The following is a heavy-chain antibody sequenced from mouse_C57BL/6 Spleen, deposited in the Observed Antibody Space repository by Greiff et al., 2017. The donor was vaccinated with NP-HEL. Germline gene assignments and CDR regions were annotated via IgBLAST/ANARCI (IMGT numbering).Heavy chain of an antibody. Sequence: EVHLVESGGGLVKPGGSLKLSCAASGFTFSSYAMSWVRQTPEKRLEWVATISDGGSYTYYPDNVKGRFTISRDNAKNNLYLQMSHLKSEDTAMYYCARGPSYDGYYYYAMDYWGQGTSVTVSS. J-gene: IGHJ4*01. CDR3: ARGPSYDGYYYYAMDY. V-gene: IGHV5-4*01. D-gene: IGHD2-3*01. CDR2: ISDGGSYT. CDR1: GFTFSSYA.